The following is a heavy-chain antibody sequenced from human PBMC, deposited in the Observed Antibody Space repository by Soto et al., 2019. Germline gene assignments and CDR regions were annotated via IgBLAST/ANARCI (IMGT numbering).Heavy chain of an antibody. J-gene: IGHJ4*02. CDR3: ARDSLMVRGVIWYFDY. CDR2: IWYDGSNK. Sequence: GGSLRLSCAASGFTFSSYGMHWVRQAPGKGLEWVAVIWYDGSNKYYADSVKGRFTISRDNSKNTLYLQMNSLRAEDTAVYYCARDSLMVRGVIWYFDYWGQGTLVTVSS. V-gene: IGHV3-33*01. CDR1: GFTFSSYG. D-gene: IGHD3-10*01.